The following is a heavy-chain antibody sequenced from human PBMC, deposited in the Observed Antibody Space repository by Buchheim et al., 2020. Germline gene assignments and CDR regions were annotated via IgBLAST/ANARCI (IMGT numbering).Heavy chain of an antibody. CDR3: ARGDAPPTVEAMFDQ. Sequence: QVQLVQSGAEVKKPGASVRVSCKASGYTFTNYDIHWVRQAPGQGLEWMGWMHATSGNTSYSQKFQGRVTITRDTSTSTAYMELSSLRSEDTAVYYCARGDAPPTVEAMFDQWGQGTL. V-gene: IGHV1-8*03. CDR2: MHATSGNT. CDR1: GYTFTNYD. J-gene: IGHJ4*02. D-gene: IGHD4-11*01.